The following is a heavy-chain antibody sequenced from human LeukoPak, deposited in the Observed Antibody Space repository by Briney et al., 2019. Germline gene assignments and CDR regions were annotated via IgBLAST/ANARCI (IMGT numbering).Heavy chain of an antibody. D-gene: IGHD1-26*01. V-gene: IGHV3-11*04. CDR2: ISSSGSTI. J-gene: IGHJ4*02. CDR3: ARDIGSGSYYWDY. Sequence: GGSLRLSCAASGLTFSDYYMSWIRQAPGKGLEWVSYISSSGSTIYYADSVKGRFTISRDNAKNSLYLQMNSLRAEDTAVYYCARDIGSGSYYWDYWGQGTLVTVSS. CDR1: GLTFSDYY.